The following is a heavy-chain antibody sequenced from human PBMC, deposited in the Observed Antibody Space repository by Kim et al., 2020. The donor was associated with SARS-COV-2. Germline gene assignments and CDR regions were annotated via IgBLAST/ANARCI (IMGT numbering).Heavy chain of an antibody. CDR1: GGSISSYY. V-gene: IGHV4-59*13. Sequence: SETLSLTCTVSGGSISSYYWSWIRQPPGKGLEWIGYIYYSGSTNYNPSLKSRVTISVDTSKNQFSLKLSSVTAADTAVYYCARDLSHLPEGHWFDPWGQGTLVTVSS. CDR2: IYYSGST. D-gene: IGHD3-9*01. CDR3: ARDLSHLPEGHWFDP. J-gene: IGHJ5*02.